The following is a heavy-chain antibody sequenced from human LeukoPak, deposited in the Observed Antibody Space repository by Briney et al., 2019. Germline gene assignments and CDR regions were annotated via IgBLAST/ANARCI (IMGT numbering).Heavy chain of an antibody. J-gene: IGHJ4*02. CDR1: GFTFSSYT. CDR2: ISYDGSNK. CDR3: ARSRGVSGYDFAY. D-gene: IGHD5-12*01. Sequence: GGSLRLSCAASGFTFSSYTMHWVRQAPGKGLEWVALISYDGSNKYYVDSVKGRFTISRDNSKNTLYLQMNSLRVEDTAVYYCARSRGVSGYDFAYWGQGTLVTVST. V-gene: IGHV3-30-3*01.